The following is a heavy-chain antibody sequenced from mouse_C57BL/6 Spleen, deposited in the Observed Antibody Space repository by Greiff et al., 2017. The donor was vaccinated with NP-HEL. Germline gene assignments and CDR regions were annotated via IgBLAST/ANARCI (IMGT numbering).Heavy chain of an antibody. D-gene: IGHD2-3*01. Sequence: EVKLQESGGGLVQPGGSLKLSCAASGFTFSDYGMAWVRQAPRKGPEWVAFISNLAYSIYYADTVTGRFTISRENAKNTLYLEMSSLRSEDTAMYYCARLYDRDYFDYWGQGTTLTVSS. CDR3: ARLYDRDYFDY. V-gene: IGHV5-15*01. J-gene: IGHJ2*01. CDR2: ISNLAYSI. CDR1: GFTFSDYG.